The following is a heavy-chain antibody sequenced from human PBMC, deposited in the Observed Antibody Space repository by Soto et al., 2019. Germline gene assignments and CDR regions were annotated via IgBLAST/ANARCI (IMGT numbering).Heavy chain of an antibody. J-gene: IGHJ4*02. CDR3: ARERGWQLYFDY. CDR1: GFTFSSYS. D-gene: IGHD6-13*01. Sequence: KTGGSLRLSCAASGFTFSSYSMNWVRQAPGKGLEWVSLVSFDSNYIYYADSVKGRFTISRDNAKNSVYLQMNSLRAEDTAVYYCARERGWQLYFDYWGQGALVTVSS. V-gene: IGHV3-21*01. CDR2: VSFDSNYI.